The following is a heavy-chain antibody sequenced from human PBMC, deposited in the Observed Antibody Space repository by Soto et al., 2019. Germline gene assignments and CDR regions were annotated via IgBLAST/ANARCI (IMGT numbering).Heavy chain of an antibody. CDR2: MDYSGST. V-gene: IGHV4-39*01. CDR3: ARLYGYCIRNSCHGHYAMDV. CDR1: GGSISASSYY. Sequence: SETLSLTCTVSGGSISASSYYWGWIRQPPGKGLEWIGSMDYSGSTYYNPSLKSRVTISVDTSKNQFSLKVTSVTAADTAVYYCARLYGYCIRNSCHGHYAMDVWGQGTTVTVSS. D-gene: IGHD2-2*01. J-gene: IGHJ6*02.